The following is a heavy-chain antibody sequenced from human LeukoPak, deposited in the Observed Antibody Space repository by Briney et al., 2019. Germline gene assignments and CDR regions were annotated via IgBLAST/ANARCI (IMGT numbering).Heavy chain of an antibody. CDR2: ISGSGGST. J-gene: IGHJ4*02. CDR3: AKGLKPAMASRSNYFDY. V-gene: IGHV3-23*01. D-gene: IGHD2-8*01. CDR1: GFTFISYA. Sequence: PGGSLRLSCAASGFTFISYAMSWVRQAPGKGLEWVSAISGSGGSTYYADSVKGRFTISIDNSKNTLYLQMNSLRADDTAVYYCAKGLKPAMASRSNYFDYWGQGALVTVSS.